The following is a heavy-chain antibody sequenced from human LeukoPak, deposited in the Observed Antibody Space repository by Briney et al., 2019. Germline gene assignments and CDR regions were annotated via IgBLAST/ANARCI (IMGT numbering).Heavy chain of an antibody. D-gene: IGHD3-10*01. CDR3: ARFFRHYGDHFDY. Sequence: NPSETLSLTCTVSGGSISSGGYYWSWIRQHPGKGLEWIGYIYYSGSTYYNPSLKSRVTIPVDTSKNQFSLELSSVTAADTAVYYCARFFRHYGDHFDYWGQGTLVTVSS. J-gene: IGHJ4*02. CDR2: IYYSGST. V-gene: IGHV4-31*03. CDR1: GGSISSGGYY.